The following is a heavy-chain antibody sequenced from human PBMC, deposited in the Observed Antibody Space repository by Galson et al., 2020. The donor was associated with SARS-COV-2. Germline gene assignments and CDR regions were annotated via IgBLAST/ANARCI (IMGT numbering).Heavy chain of an antibody. Sequence: SETLSLTCTASGGPISRYYWSWIRQPPGKGLEWIGSIYYSGSTNYNPSLKSRVTISVDTSKNQFSLKLSSVTAADTAVYYCARGGDSNWFDPWGQGTLVTVSS. CDR1: GGPISRYY. V-gene: IGHV4-59*01. CDR2: IYYSGST. CDR3: ARGGDSNWFDP. D-gene: IGHD2-21*01. J-gene: IGHJ5*02.